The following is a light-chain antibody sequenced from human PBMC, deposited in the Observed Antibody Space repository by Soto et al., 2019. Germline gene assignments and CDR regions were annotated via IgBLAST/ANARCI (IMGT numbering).Light chain of an antibody. CDR2: DVS. CDR3: SSYTSSSTLVV. Sequence: LTQPASGSGSPGQSITISCTRTSSDVGGYNYVSWYQQHPGKAPKLMIYDVSNRPSGVSNRFSGSKSGNTASLTISGLQAEDEADYYCSSYTSSSTLVVFGGGTKVTVL. V-gene: IGLV2-14*01. J-gene: IGLJ2*01. CDR1: SSDVGGYNY.